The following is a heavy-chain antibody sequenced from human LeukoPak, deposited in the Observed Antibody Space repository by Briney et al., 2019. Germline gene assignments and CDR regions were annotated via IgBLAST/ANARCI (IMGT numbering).Heavy chain of an antibody. D-gene: IGHD1-26*01. CDR3: AGPNNVGGTPPYDY. J-gene: IGHJ4*02. V-gene: IGHV4-59*08. CDR1: GGSISSYY. CDR2: IYYSGST. Sequence: PSETLSLTCTVSGGSISSYYWSWIRQPPRRGLEWIGSIYYSGSTNYNPSLKSRVTISVDTSKNQFSLKLSSVTAADTAVYYCAGPNNVGGTPPYDYWGQGTLVTVSS.